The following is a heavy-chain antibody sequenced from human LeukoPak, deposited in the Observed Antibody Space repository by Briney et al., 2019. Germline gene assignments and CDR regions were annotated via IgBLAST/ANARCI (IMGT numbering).Heavy chain of an antibody. J-gene: IGHJ4*02. CDR3: ARDLWFGELLSGLFY. CDR2: INAGNGNT. CDR1: GYTFTSYA. Sequence: ASVKVSCKASGYTFTSYAMHWVRQAPGQRLEWMGWINAGNGNTKYSQKFQGRVTITRDTSASTAYMELSSLRSEDTAVYYCARDLWFGELLSGLFYWGQGTLVTVSS. V-gene: IGHV1-3*01. D-gene: IGHD3-10*01.